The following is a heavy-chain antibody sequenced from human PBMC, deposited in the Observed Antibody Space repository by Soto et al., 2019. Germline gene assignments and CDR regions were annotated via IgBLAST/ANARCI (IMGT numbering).Heavy chain of an antibody. CDR1: GYSFTSYW. V-gene: IGHV5-51*01. D-gene: IGHD3-10*01. CDR2: IYPGDSDT. Sequence: GESLKISCKGSGYSFTSYWIGWVRQMPGKGLEWMGIIYPGDSDTRYSPSFQGQVTISADKSISTAYLQWSSLKASDTAMYYCARHPGGYYGSVSYEDYWGQGTLVPVSS. J-gene: IGHJ4*02. CDR3: ARHPGGYYGSVSYEDY.